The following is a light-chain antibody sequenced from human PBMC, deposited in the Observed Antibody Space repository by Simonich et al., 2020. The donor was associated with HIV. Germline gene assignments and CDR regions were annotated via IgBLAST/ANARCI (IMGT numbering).Light chain of an antibody. V-gene: IGKV4-1*01. J-gene: IGKJ3*01. CDR1: QSVLYSSNNKNY. Sequence: DIVMTQSPDSLAVSLGERATINCKSSQSVLYSSNNKNYLAWYQQKPGQPPKLIIYWASTRESGFPDRVSGSGSGTDFTLTISSLQAEDVAVYYCQQYYSTPFTFGPGTKVDIK. CDR2: WAS. CDR3: QQYYSTPFT.